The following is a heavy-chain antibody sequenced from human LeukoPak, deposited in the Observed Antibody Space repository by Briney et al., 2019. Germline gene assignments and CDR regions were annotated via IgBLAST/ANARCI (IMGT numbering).Heavy chain of an antibody. V-gene: IGHV3-48*04. CDR1: GFSVSSYS. CDR3: ARTSGSYGLDY. CDR2: ISFSSTTI. J-gene: IGHJ4*02. Sequence: GGSLRLSCAASGFSVSSYSMNWVRQAPGKGLEWVSYISFSSTTIYYADSVKGRFTISRDNAKNSLYLQMNSLRAEDTAVYYCARTSGSYGLDYWGQGTLVTVSS. D-gene: IGHD1-26*01.